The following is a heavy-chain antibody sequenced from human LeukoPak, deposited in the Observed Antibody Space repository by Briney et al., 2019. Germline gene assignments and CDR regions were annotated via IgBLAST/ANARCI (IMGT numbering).Heavy chain of an antibody. Sequence: SETLSLTCTVSGGSISSYFWSWIRQPPGKGLGWIGYIYYSGSTNYNPSLKSRVTISVDTSKNQFSLKLSSVTAADTAVYYCARHYYGSGSYQPYFDYWGQGTLVTVSS. J-gene: IGHJ4*02. CDR2: IYYSGST. CDR1: GGSISSYF. CDR3: ARHYYGSGSYQPYFDY. V-gene: IGHV4-59*08. D-gene: IGHD3-10*01.